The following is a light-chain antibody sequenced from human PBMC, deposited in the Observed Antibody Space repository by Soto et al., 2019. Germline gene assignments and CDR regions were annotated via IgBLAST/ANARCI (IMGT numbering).Light chain of an antibody. J-gene: IGLJ3*02. CDR2: EVN. Sequence: QSALTQPPSASGSLGQSVTISCTGTGTDVGAYNYVSWYQQHPGQAPKLIISEVNNRPSGVPDRFSGSKSGNTASLTVSGLQCEDEADYYCSSHAVTSMVFGGGTKLPVL. CDR1: GTDVGAYNY. CDR3: SSHAVTSMV. V-gene: IGLV2-8*01.